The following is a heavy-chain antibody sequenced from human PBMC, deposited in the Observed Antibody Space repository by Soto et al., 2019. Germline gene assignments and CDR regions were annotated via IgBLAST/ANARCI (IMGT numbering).Heavy chain of an antibody. V-gene: IGHV3-64D*06. D-gene: IGHD3-16*02. J-gene: IGHJ3*02. CDR2: ISSNGGST. CDR3: VKGTPYREPYDYVWGSYRLDAFDI. CDR1: GFTFSSYA. Sequence: GGSMRLSCSASGFTFSSYAMHWVRQAPGKGLEYVSAISSNGGSTYYADSVKGRFTISRDNSKNTLYLQMSSLRAEDTAVYYCVKGTPYREPYDYVWGSYRLDAFDIWGQGTMVTVSS.